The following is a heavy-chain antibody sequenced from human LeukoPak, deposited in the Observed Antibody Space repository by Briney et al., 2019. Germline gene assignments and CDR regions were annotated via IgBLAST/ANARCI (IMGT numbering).Heavy chain of an antibody. V-gene: IGHV4-30-2*01. CDR3: ARVSSSWYQEVDWFDP. CDR2: IYHSGST. D-gene: IGHD6-13*01. CDR1: GGSISSGGYN. Sequence: SQTLSLTCTVSGGSISSGGYNWSWIRQPPGKGLEWIGYIYHSGSTNYNPSLKSRVTISVDTSKNQFSLKLSSVTAADTAVYYCARVSSSWYQEVDWFDPWGQGTLVTVSS. J-gene: IGHJ5*02.